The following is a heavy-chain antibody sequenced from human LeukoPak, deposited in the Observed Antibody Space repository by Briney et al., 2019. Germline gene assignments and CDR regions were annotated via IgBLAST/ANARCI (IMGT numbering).Heavy chain of an antibody. J-gene: IGHJ4*02. CDR3: VKSAYDSSGYYWVFDY. CDR2: ISSNGGST. CDR1: GFTFSSYA. V-gene: IGHV3-64D*09. D-gene: IGHD3-22*01. Sequence: QSGGSLRLSCSASGFTFSSYAMHWVRQAPGKGLEYVSAISSNGGSTYYADSVKGRFTISRDNSKNTLYLQMSSLRAEGTAVYYCVKSAYDSSGYYWVFDYWGQGTLVTVSS.